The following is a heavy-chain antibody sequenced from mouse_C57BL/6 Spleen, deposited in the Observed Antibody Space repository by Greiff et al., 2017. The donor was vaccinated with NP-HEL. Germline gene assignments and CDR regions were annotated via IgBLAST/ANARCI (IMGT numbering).Heavy chain of an antibody. CDR2: IHPNSGST. J-gene: IGHJ2*01. CDR3: AREASTVVVHYFDY. D-gene: IGHD1-1*01. CDR1: GYTFTSYW. Sequence: QVQLQQPGAELVKPGASVKLSCKASGYTFTSYWMHWVKQRPGQGLEWIGMIHPNSGSTNYNEKFKSKATLTVDKSTSTAYMQLSSLTSEDSAVYYGAREASTVVVHYFDYWGQGTTLTVSS. V-gene: IGHV1-64*01.